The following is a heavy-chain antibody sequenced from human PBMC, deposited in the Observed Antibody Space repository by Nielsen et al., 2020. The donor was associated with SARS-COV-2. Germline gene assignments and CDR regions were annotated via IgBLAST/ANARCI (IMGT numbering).Heavy chain of an antibody. CDR2: IYYSGST. V-gene: IGHV4-59*12. CDR1: GGSISSYY. J-gene: IGHJ5*02. CDR3: ARGHGYGSPNNWFDP. Sequence: SETLSLTCTVSGGSISSYYWSWIRQPPGKGLEWIGYIYYSGSTNYNPSLKSRVTISVDTSKNQFSLKLSSVTAADTAVYYCARGHGYGSPNNWFDPWGQGTLVTVSS. D-gene: IGHD5-18*01.